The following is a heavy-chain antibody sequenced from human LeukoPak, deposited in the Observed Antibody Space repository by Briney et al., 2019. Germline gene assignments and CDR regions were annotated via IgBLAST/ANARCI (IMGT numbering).Heavy chain of an antibody. CDR3: ARARKTTVTLDYYGMDV. Sequence: SETLSLTCTVSGGSISSSSYYWGWIRQPPGKGLEWIGSIYYSGSTYYNPSLKSRVTISVDTSKNQFSLKLSSVTAADTAVYYCARARKTTVTLDYYGMDVWGQGTTVTVSS. V-gene: IGHV4-39*07. CDR2: IYYSGST. D-gene: IGHD4-17*01. CDR1: GGSISSSSYY. J-gene: IGHJ6*02.